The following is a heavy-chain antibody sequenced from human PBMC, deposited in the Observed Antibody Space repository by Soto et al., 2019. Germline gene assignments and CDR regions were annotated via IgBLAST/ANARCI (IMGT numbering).Heavy chain of an antibody. CDR1: GFTFGDYA. Sequence: PGGSLRLSCTASGFTFGDYAMSWVRQAPGKGLEWVGFIRSKAYGGTTEYAASVKGRFTISRDDSKSIAYLQMNSLKTEDTAVYYCTREQRTFTIFGVVINPYYYYYGMDVWGQGTTVTVSS. V-gene: IGHV3-49*04. D-gene: IGHD3-3*01. CDR2: IRSKAYGGTT. CDR3: TREQRTFTIFGVVINPYYYYYGMDV. J-gene: IGHJ6*02.